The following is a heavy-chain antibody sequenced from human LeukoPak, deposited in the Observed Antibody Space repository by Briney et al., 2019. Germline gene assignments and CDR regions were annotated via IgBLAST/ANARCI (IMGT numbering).Heavy chain of an antibody. V-gene: IGHV3-7*01. D-gene: IGHD7-27*01. J-gene: IGHJ4*01. Sequence: QPGGSLRLSCVASGFTLSSYWMGWVRQAPGRGLEWVANMKQDGSAKHYADSVKGRFSISRDNAKNSVYLQMDSLRAEDTAVYYCARDNGGALDYWGHGTLVTVSS. CDR3: ARDNGGALDY. CDR1: GFTLSSYW. CDR2: MKQDGSAK.